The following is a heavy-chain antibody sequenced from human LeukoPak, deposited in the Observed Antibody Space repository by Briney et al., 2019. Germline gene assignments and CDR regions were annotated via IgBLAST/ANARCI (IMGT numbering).Heavy chain of an antibody. Sequence: EASVKVSCKASGGTFSSHAISWVRQAPGQGLEWMGGIIPIFGTANYAQKFQGRVTITADESTSTAYMELSSLRSEDTAVYYCARSYDILTGYYSAYWGQGTLVTVSS. D-gene: IGHD3-9*01. J-gene: IGHJ4*02. CDR1: GGTFSSHA. V-gene: IGHV1-69*13. CDR2: IIPIFGTA. CDR3: ARSYDILTGYYSAY.